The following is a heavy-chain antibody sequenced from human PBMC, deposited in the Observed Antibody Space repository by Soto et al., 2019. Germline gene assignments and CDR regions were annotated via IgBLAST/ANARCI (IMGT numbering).Heavy chain of an antibody. D-gene: IGHD4-4*01. V-gene: IGHV4-39*01. J-gene: IGHJ5*02. Sequence: QLQLQESGPGLVKPSETLSLTCTVSGGSISSSSYYWGWIRQPPGKGLEWIGSIYYSGSTYYNPSLKSRVTISVDTSKNQFSLKLSSVTAADTAVYSCARHSVRLQAFAPWGQGTLVTVSS. CDR1: GGSISSSSYY. CDR3: ARHSVRLQAFAP. CDR2: IYYSGST.